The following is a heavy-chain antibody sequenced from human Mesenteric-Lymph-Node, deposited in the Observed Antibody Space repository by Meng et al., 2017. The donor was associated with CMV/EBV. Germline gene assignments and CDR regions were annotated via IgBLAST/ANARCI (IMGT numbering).Heavy chain of an antibody. Sequence: ASVKVSCKASGYTFIGNYMHWVRQAPGQGLEWMGWINPNSGGTNYAQKFQGRVTMTRDTSISTAYMELSRLRSDDTAIYYCARVSQLWFGELSGMDVWGQGTTVTVSS. V-gene: IGHV1-2*02. D-gene: IGHD3-10*01. J-gene: IGHJ6*02. CDR3: ARVSQLWFGELSGMDV. CDR2: INPNSGGT. CDR1: GYTFIGNY.